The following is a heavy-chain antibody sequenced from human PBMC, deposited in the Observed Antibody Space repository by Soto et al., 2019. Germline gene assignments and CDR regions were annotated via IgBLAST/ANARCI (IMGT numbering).Heavy chain of an antibody. J-gene: IGHJ5*02. CDR1: GYTFTGYY. D-gene: IGHD2-15*01. CDR2: INPNSGGT. Sequence: QVQLVQSGAEVKKPGASVKVSCKASGYTFTGYYMHWVRQAPGQGLEWMGWINPNSGGTNYAQKFQGCVTMTRDTSIITAYMELSRLRSDDTAVYYCARGGDLYCSGGSCYSWFDPWGQGTLVTVSS. V-gene: IGHV1-2*04. CDR3: ARGGDLYCSGGSCYSWFDP.